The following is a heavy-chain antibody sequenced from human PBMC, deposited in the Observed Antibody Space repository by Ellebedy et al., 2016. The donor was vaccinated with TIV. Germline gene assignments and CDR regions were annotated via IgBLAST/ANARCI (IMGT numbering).Heavy chain of an antibody. CDR3: ARDLYGLVVAATTTNYYYYGMDV. CDR2: INHSGST. D-gene: IGHD2-15*01. CDR1: GGSFSGYY. J-gene: IGHJ6*02. V-gene: IGHV4-34*01. Sequence: SETLSLTXAVYGGSFSGYYWSWIRQPPGKGLEWIGEINHSGSTNYNPSLKSRVTISVDTSKNQFSLKLSSVTAADTAAYYCARDLYGLVVAATTTNYYYYGMDVWGQGTTVTVSS.